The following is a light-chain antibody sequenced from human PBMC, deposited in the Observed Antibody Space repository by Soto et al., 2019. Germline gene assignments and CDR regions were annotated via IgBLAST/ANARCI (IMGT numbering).Light chain of an antibody. CDR1: QTVSRSF. CDR2: GAT. V-gene: IGKV3-20*01. CDR3: EQYGTSPRM. Sequence: EIVLTQSPGTLSLSPGERATLSCRASQTVSRSFLGWYQQKSGQAPRLVMFGATNRAPGIPDRFSGRVSGTDFILTICRLEPEDFAVYYCEQYGTSPRMFGQGTKVEI. J-gene: IGKJ1*01.